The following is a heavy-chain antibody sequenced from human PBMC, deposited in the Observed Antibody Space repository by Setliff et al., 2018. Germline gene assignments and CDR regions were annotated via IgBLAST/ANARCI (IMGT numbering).Heavy chain of an antibody. CDR3: AREGVDIRSSTDYRYYMDV. CDR1: GYTLTNYY. J-gene: IGHJ6*03. Sequence: GASVKVSCKASGYTLTNYYMHWVRQAPGQGLEWMGIINPSGGLTRYAQKFQGRVTMTRDTSTSTVYMEVSSLRSEDTAVYYCAREGVDIRSSTDYRYYMDVWGKGTTVTVSS. V-gene: IGHV1-46*03. CDR2: INPSGGLT. D-gene: IGHD5-12*01.